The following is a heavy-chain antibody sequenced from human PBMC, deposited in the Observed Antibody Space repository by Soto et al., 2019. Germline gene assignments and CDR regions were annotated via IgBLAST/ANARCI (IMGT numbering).Heavy chain of an antibody. Sequence: ASVKVSCKVSGYTLTELSMHWVRQAPGKGLDWMGGFDPEDGETIYAQNFQGSVTMTEDTSTDTAYMELSSLRSEDTAVYYCATAPEWVWGQGTLVTVSS. V-gene: IGHV1-24*01. D-gene: IGHD2-8*01. CDR2: FDPEDGET. CDR1: GYTLTELS. CDR3: ATAPEWV. J-gene: IGHJ4*02.